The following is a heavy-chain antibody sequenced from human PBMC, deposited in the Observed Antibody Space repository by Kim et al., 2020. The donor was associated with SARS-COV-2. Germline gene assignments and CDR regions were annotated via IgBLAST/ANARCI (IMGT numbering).Heavy chain of an antibody. V-gene: IGHV3-7*01. D-gene: IGHD1-26*01. J-gene: IGHJ5*02. Sequence: GGSLRLSCAASGFTFSSYWMSWVRQAPGKGLEWVANIKQDGSEKYYVDSVKGRFTISRDNAKNSLYLQMNSLRAEDTAVYYCARFKMWGATIGWFDPWGQGTLVTVSS. CDR1: GFTFSSYW. CDR2: IKQDGSEK. CDR3: ARFKMWGATIGWFDP.